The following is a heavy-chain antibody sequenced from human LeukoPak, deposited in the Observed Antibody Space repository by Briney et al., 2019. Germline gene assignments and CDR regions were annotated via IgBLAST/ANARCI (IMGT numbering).Heavy chain of an antibody. CDR1: GFSLSTSGVG. CDR2: IYWDDDK. CDR3: AHTYTAMVYNWFDP. V-gene: IGHV2-5*02. D-gene: IGHD5-18*01. Sequence: SGPTMVNPTQTLTLTCTFSGFSLSTSGVGVGWIRQPPGKALEWLALIYWDDDKRYSPSLKSRLTITKDTSKNQVVLTMTNMDPVDTATYYCAHTYTAMVYNWFDPWGQGTLVTVSS. J-gene: IGHJ5*02.